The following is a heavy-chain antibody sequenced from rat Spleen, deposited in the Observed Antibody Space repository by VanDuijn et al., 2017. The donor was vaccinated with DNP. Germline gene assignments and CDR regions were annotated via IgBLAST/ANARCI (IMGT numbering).Heavy chain of an antibody. CDR1: GFTFSRFP. CDR3: TTNNYFDF. J-gene: IGHJ2*01. Sequence: EVQLVESGGGLVQPGRSMKLSCAASGFTFSRFPMAWVRRAPTKGLEWVATISYDGGNTYYRDSVKGRFTISRDNAKSSLYLQMNSLRSEDTATYYCTTNNYFDFWGQGVMVTVSS. V-gene: IGHV5-46*01. CDR2: ISYDGGNT.